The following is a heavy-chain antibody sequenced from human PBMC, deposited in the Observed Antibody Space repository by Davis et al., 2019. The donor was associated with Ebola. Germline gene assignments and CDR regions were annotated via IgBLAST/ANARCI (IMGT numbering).Heavy chain of an antibody. CDR3: ARSSI. D-gene: IGHD2-2*01. CDR1: GITFSSYS. J-gene: IGHJ4*02. Sequence: GESLKISCAASGITFSSYSMNWVRQAPGKGLECVSSISSRSYSIYYADSVKGRFTISRDNAENSLYLQMNSLRAEDTAVYYCARSSIWGQGTLVTVSS. V-gene: IGHV3-21*01. CDR2: ISSRSYSI.